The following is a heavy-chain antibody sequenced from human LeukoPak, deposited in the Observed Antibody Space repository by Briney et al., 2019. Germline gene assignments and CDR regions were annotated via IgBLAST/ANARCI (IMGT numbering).Heavy chain of an antibody. V-gene: IGHV1-3*04. CDR1: GYTFTSYA. J-gene: IGHJ5*02. CDR3: ARDYYGSGTYEHNWFGP. D-gene: IGHD3-10*01. CDR2: INTGNGNT. Sequence: ASVKVSCKASGYTFTSYAMNWVRQAPGQRLEWMGWINTGNGNTYYSQHFQGRVTISRDTSASTAHMELSSLRSADTSVYYCARDYYGSGTYEHNWFGPWGQGTLVTVSS.